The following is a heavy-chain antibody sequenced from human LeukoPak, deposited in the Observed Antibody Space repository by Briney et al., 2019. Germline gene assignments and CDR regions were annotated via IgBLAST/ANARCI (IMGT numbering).Heavy chain of an antibody. V-gene: IGHV4-59*08. CDR2: ISYNVST. CDR3: ARHQRLSSSSSFDQ. Sequence: SETLSLTCTVSGGSISSYYWSWIRQPPGRGLEWIGYISYNVSTNYNPSLKSRVTISVDTSKNQFSLRLSSVTATYTAVFYCARHQRLSSSSSFDQWGQGTLVTVSS. D-gene: IGHD6-6*01. CDR1: GGSISSYY. J-gene: IGHJ4*02.